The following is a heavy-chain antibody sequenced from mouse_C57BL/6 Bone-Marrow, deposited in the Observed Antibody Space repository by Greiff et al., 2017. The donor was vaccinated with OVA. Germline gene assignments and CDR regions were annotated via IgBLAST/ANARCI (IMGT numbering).Heavy chain of an antibody. CDR3: ALYYGYFWFAY. D-gene: IGHD2-3*01. J-gene: IGHJ3*01. CDR1: GYTFTGYW. CDR2: ILPGSGST. Sequence: QVQLKQSGAELMKPGASVKLSCKATGYTFTGYWIEWVKQRPGHGLEWIGEILPGSGSTNYNEKFKGKATFTADTSSNTAYMQLSSLTTEDSAIYYCALYYGYFWFAYWGQGTLVTVSA. V-gene: IGHV1-9*01.